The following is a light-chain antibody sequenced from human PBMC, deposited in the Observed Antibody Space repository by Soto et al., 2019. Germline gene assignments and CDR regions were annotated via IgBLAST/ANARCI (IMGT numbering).Light chain of an antibody. CDR1: EDIDTS. V-gene: IGKV1-5*01. CDR2: GAS. CDR3: QHYDAFSGT. J-gene: IGKJ1*01. Sequence: DIQRTQSPSTLSLSLGDRITITCRASEDIDTSGSWCQKRPGKAPKVLIAGASGLMNGDPSTFSGSGSGTEFALTILSVQPDDFATYCCQHYDAFSGTFGQGTKVDIK.